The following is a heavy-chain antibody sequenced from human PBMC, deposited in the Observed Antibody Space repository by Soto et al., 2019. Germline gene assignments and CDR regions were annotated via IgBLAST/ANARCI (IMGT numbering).Heavy chain of an antibody. D-gene: IGHD5-12*01. V-gene: IGHV3-30*18. CDR1: GFTFSSYG. CDR3: AKDYEHRGFDY. CDR2: TSYDGINK. J-gene: IGHJ4*02. Sequence: QVQLVESGGGVVQPGRSLRLSCAASGFTFSSYGMHWVRQAPGKGLEWVAVTSYDGINKYYADSVKGRFTTSRDNSKNTLYLQMNSLRAEDTAVYYCAKDYEHRGFDYWGQGTLVTVSS.